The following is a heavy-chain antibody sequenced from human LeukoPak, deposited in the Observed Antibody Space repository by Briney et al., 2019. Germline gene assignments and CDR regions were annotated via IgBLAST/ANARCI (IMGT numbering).Heavy chain of an antibody. CDR2: IDTNTGNP. V-gene: IGHV7-4-1*02. Sequence: ASVKVSCKASGYTFISYAMSWVRRAPGQGLEWMGWIDTNTGNPTYAQGFTGRFVFSLDTSVTTVYLQISSLKAEDTAVYFCAREDFWSGYSVGYWGQGTLVTVSS. D-gene: IGHD3-3*01. J-gene: IGHJ4*02. CDR1: GYTFISYA. CDR3: AREDFWSGYSVGY.